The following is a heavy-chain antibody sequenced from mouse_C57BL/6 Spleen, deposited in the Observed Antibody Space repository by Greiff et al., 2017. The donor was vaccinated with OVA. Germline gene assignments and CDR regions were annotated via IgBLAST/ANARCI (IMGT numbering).Heavy chain of an antibody. J-gene: IGHJ3*01. Sequence: QVQLQQPGAELVKPGASVKMSCKASGYTFTSYWITWVKQRPGQGLEWIGDIYPGSGSTNYNEKFKSKATLTVDTSSSTAYMQLSSLTSADSAVYYCASYYYGSSYAWFAYWGQGTLVTVSA. CDR3: ASYYYGSSYAWFAY. CDR2: IYPGSGST. V-gene: IGHV1-55*01. D-gene: IGHD1-1*01. CDR1: GYTFTSYW.